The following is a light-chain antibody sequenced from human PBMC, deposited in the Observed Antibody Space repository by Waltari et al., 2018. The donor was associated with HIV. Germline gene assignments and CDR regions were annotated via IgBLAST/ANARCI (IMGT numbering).Light chain of an antibody. CDR2: YKSDSDK. Sequence: QAVLTQPSSLSASPGASASLTCTLRSGINVGTYRIYWYQQKPGSPPQYLLRYKSDSDKQHGSGVPSRFSGSKDASANARILLISGLQSEDEADYYCMIWHSSAWVFGGGTKLTVL. J-gene: IGLJ3*02. CDR3: MIWHSSAWV. CDR1: SGINVGTYR. V-gene: IGLV5-45*02.